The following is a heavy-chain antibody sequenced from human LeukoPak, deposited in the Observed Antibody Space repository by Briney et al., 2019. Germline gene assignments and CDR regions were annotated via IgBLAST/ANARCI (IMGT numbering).Heavy chain of an antibody. CDR1: GFTFSSSW. CDR2: ISGSGGST. V-gene: IGHV3-23*01. D-gene: IGHD6-19*01. Sequence: GGSLRLSCAAPGFTFSSSWMNWVRQAPGKGLEWVSAISGSGGSTFYAHSAKGRFTISRDNSKNTLYVQMNSLRAEDTAVYYCAKGNGQWLATFDYWGQGTLVTVSS. J-gene: IGHJ4*02. CDR3: AKGNGQWLATFDY.